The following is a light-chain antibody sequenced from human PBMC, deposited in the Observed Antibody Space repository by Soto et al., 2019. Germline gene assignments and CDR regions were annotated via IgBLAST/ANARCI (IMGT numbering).Light chain of an antibody. CDR1: SSDVGSYNL. CDR2: EVS. J-gene: IGLJ2*01. V-gene: IGLV2-23*02. Sequence: QSALTQPASVSGSPGQSITISCTGTSSDVGSYNLVSWYQQHPGKAPKLMIYEVSKRPSGVSNRFSGSKSGNTASLTISGLQAEDEADYYCCSYAGSSIHVVFGGGTKLTLL. CDR3: CSYAGSSIHVV.